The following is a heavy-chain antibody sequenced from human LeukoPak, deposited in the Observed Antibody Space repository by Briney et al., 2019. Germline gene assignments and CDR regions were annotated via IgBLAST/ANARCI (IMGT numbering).Heavy chain of an antibody. V-gene: IGHV1-2*02. CDR2: INPNSGGT. J-gene: IGHJ4*02. Sequence: ASVKVSCKASGYTFTGYYMHWVRQAPGQGLEWMGWINPNSGGTNYAQKFQGRVTMTRDTSISTAYMDLRSLRSDDTAVYYCARDIAVAGEPDYWGQGTLVTVSS. CDR3: ARDIAVAGEPDY. D-gene: IGHD6-19*01. CDR1: GYTFTGYY.